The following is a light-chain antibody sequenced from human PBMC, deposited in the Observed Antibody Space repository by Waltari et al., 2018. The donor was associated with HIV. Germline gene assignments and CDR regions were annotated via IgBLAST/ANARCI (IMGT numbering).Light chain of an antibody. J-gene: IGLJ3*02. Sequence: QSALTQAPSASGTPGQRVDISCPGPTTHTGSNNAHWYQHPPGAAPKLLIYDNNQRPSGIPDRFSGSKSGSSASLAITGLQSDDEADFYCSTWDDNLNGPVFGGGTRLTVL. CDR1: TTHTGSNN. CDR2: DNN. CDR3: STWDDNLNGPV. V-gene: IGLV1-44*01.